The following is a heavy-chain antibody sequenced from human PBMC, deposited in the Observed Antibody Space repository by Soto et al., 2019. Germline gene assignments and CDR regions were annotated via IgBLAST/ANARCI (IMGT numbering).Heavy chain of an antibody. J-gene: IGHJ6*02. Sequence: QVQLVESGGGVVQPGKSLRLSCAASGFTFSSYAMHWVRQAPGKGLEWVAVISYDGSNKYYADSVKGRFTISRDNSKNTLDLQMNSLRAEDTALYYCARTMVRGVIIPGFAYYYYGMDVWGQGTTVTVSS. CDR2: ISYDGSNK. CDR3: ARTMVRGVIIPGFAYYYYGMDV. CDR1: GFTFSSYA. D-gene: IGHD3-10*01. V-gene: IGHV3-30-3*01.